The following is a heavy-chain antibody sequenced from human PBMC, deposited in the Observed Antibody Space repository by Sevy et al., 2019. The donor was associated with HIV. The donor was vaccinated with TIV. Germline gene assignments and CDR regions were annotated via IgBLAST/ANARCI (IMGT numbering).Heavy chain of an antibody. D-gene: IGHD2-15*01. CDR1: GGSISSDSYN. CDR3: ARHYGGSADF. V-gene: IGHV4-39*01. J-gene: IGHJ4*02. Sequence: KQSQTLSLTCAVFGGSISSDSYNWGWIRQPPGKGLEWIGGISYSGDTHYNPSVKSRLSMSVDTSKNQFSLNLASVTAADTAVYFCARHYGGSADFWGQGTLVTVSS. CDR2: ISYSGDT.